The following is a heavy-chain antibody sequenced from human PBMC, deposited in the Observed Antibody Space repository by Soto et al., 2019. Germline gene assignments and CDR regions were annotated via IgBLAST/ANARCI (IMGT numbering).Heavy chain of an antibody. CDR3: ARVRRWLPEEMVDL. Sequence: ETLSPTCSVSGVSFSGYYWSWIRQPPGKGLEWIGEVNDSGNSNYNPSIKRRVVISVDTPKNEFYLKMNTVTAADTRVYYCARVRRWLPEEMVDLWGQGALVTVSS. J-gene: IGHJ5*02. CDR2: VNDSGNS. V-gene: IGHV4-34*01. D-gene: IGHD5-12*01. CDR1: GVSFSGYY.